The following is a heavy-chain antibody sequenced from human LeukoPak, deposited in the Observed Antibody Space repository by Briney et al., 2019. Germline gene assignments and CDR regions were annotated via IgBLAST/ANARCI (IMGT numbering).Heavy chain of an antibody. J-gene: IGHJ3*02. Sequence: SETLSLTCTVSGGSISSGSYYWSWIRQPAGKGLEWIGRIYTSGSTNYNPSLKSRVTISVDTSKNQFSLKLSSVTAADTAVYYCERDHGVSPWGSSPDAFDIWGQGTMVTVSS. CDR2: IYTSGST. CDR1: GGSISSGSYY. D-gene: IGHD2-2*01. V-gene: IGHV4-61*02. CDR3: ERDHGVSPWGSSPDAFDI.